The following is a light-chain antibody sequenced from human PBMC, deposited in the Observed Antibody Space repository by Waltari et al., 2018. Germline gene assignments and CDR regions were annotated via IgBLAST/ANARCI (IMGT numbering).Light chain of an antibody. Sequence: DIQMTQSPSSLSPSVGDRIIITCRASQDINRNLNWYQKQVGKAPKLLIYGASNLQSGVPSRFCGSGSETDYTLIISSLQPEDSASYFCQQSHSVPYTFGQETKLVIK. CDR2: GAS. J-gene: IGKJ2*01. V-gene: IGKV1-39*01. CDR3: QQSHSVPYT. CDR1: QDINRN.